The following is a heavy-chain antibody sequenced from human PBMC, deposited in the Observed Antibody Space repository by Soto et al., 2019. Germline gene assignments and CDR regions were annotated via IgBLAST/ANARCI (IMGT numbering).Heavy chain of an antibody. J-gene: IGHJ6*03. CDR3: ARGEDRYYYYYMDV. V-gene: IGHV4-59*01. CDR1: GGSISSYY. Sequence: SETLSLTCTVSGGSISSYYWSWIRQPPGKGLEWIGYIYYSGSTNYNPSLKSRVTISVDTSKNQFSLKLSSVTAADTAVYYCARGEDRYYYYYMDVWGKGTTVTVSS. CDR2: IYYSGST. D-gene: IGHD1-26*01.